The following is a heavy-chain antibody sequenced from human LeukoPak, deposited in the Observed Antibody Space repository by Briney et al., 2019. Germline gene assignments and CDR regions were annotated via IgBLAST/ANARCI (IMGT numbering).Heavy chain of an antibody. CDR1: GYTFTGYY. CDR3: ARARYCSSTSCPLDF. D-gene: IGHD2-2*01. Sequence: GASVKVSCKASGYTFTGYYMHWVRQAPGQGLDWMGWINPNSGGTNYAQKFQGRVTMTRDTSISTAYMELSRLRSDDTAVYYYARARYCSSTSCPLDFWGQGTLVTVSS. J-gene: IGHJ4*02. CDR2: INPNSGGT. V-gene: IGHV1-2*02.